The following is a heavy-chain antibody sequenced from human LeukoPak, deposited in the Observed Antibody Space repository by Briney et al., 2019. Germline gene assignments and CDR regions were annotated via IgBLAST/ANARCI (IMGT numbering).Heavy chain of an antibody. V-gene: IGHV1-18*01. J-gene: IGHJ4*02. CDR1: GYTFTSYG. D-gene: IGHD2-2*01. Sequence: ASVEVSCKASGYTFTSYGISWVRQAPGQGLEWMGWISAYNGNTNYAEKLQGRVTMTTDTSTSTAYMELRSLRPDDTAVYYCARERRYCSSTSCPFDYWGQGTLVTVSS. CDR2: ISAYNGNT. CDR3: ARERRYCSSTSCPFDY.